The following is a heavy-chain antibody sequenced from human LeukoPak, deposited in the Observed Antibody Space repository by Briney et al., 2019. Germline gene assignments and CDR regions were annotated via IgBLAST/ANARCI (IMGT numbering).Heavy chain of an antibody. Sequence: GESLKISCQGSGYIFTSYWIGWVRQLPGKGLEWMGIIYPGDSDTRYSPSFQGQVTFSADKSISTAYLQCSSLKASDTAMYYCASLAGYSSSWYPNYFDYWGQGTLVTVSS. CDR1: GYIFTSYW. J-gene: IGHJ4*02. CDR3: ASLAGYSSSWYPNYFDY. CDR2: IYPGDSDT. D-gene: IGHD6-13*01. V-gene: IGHV5-51*01.